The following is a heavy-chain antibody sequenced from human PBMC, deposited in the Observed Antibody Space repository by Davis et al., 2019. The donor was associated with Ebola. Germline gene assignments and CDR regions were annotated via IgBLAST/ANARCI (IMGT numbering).Heavy chain of an antibody. CDR3: TDSWYYYGMDV. D-gene: IGHD6-13*01. J-gene: IGHJ6*04. Sequence: GESLKISCTASGFTFGTYAMNWVRQAPGKGLEWVAFIRSKVYGATTEYAASVKGRFTISRDDSASIAYLQMNSLKTEDTAVYYCTDSWYYYGMDVWGKGTTVTVSS. V-gene: IGHV3-49*04. CDR2: IRSKVYGATT. CDR1: GFTFGTYA.